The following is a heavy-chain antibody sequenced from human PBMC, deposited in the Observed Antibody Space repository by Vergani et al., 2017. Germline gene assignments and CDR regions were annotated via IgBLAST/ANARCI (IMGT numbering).Heavy chain of an antibody. D-gene: IGHD2-2*01. CDR2: IYPGDSDT. CDR3: ARWDQLLEFDY. Sequence: EVQLVQSGAEVKKPGESLKISCRGSGYNFANYWIVWVRQMPGKGLEWMGIIYPGDSDTKYSPSFQGQVTISADKSISTAYLQWSSLKASDTAMYYCARWDQLLEFDYWGQGPLVTVSS. V-gene: IGHV5-51*01. CDR1: GYNFANYW. J-gene: IGHJ4*02.